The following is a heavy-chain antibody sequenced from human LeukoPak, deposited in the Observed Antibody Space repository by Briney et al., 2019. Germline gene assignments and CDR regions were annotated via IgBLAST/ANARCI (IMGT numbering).Heavy chain of an antibody. CDR1: GFTFSSYS. CDR2: ISRSSSYI. D-gene: IGHD6-13*01. CDR3: ARKTPAAAARYFDY. Sequence: PGGSLRLSCAASGFTFSSYSMNWVRQAPGKGLEWVSSISRSSSYIYYADSVKGRFTISRDNAKNSLYLQMNSLRAEDTAVYYRARKTPAAAARYFDYWGQGTLVTVSS. J-gene: IGHJ4*02. V-gene: IGHV3-21*01.